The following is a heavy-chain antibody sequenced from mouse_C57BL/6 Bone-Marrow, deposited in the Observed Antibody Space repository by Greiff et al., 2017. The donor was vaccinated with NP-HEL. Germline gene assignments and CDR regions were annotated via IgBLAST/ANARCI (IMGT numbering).Heavy chain of an antibody. D-gene: IGHD2-4*01. CDR1: GFTFSSYG. J-gene: IGHJ3*01. CDR3: ADHFDYDGAWFAY. CDR2: ISSGGSYT. V-gene: IGHV5-6*01. Sequence: EVMLVESGGDLVKPGGSLKLSCAASGFTFSSYGMSWVRQTPDKRLEWVATISSGGSYTYYPDSVKGRFTISRDNAKNTLYLQMSSLKSEDTAMYYFADHFDYDGAWFAYWGQGTLVTVSA.